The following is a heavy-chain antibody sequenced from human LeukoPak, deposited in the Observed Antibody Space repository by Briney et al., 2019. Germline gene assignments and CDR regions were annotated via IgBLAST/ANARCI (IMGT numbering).Heavy chain of an antibody. CDR3: AKDAGYCSGGSCYSFYYYYGMDV. J-gene: IGHJ6*02. D-gene: IGHD2-15*01. Sequence: GGSLRLSCAASGFTFDDYAMHWVRQAPGKGLEWVSLISGDGGSTYYADSVKGRFNISRDNSKNSLYLQMNSLRTEDTALYYCAKDAGYCSGGSCYSFYYYYGMDVWGQGTTVTVSS. CDR1: GFTFDDYA. CDR2: ISGDGGST. V-gene: IGHV3-43*02.